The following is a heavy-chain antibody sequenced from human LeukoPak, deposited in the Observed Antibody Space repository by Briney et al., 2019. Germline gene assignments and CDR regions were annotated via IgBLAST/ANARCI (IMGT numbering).Heavy chain of an antibody. J-gene: IGHJ4*02. CDR3: ARGILTGYYLLADFDY. CDR1: GYTFTSYY. CDR2: INPSGGST. D-gene: IGHD3-9*01. V-gene: IGHV1-46*01. Sequence: ASVKVSCKASGYTFTSYYMHWVRQAPGQGLEWMGIINPSGGSTSYAQKFQGRVTMTRDTSTSTVYMELSSLRSEDTAVYYCARGILTGYYLLADFDYWGQGTLVTVSS.